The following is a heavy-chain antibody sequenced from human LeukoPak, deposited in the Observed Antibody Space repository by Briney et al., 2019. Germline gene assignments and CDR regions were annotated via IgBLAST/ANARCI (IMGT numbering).Heavy chain of an antibody. CDR1: GFTFSSYT. V-gene: IGHV3-30*04. J-gene: IGHJ5*02. D-gene: IGHD3-3*01. CDR2: ISSDGSNK. Sequence: GRSLRLSCAASGFTFSSYTIHWVRQAPGKGLEWVALISSDGSNKFYANSVKGRFTISRDNSKKTVYLQMNSLRGEDTAVYSCARGATNDFWSGYGWFDPWGQGTLVTVSS. CDR3: ARGATNDFWSGYGWFDP.